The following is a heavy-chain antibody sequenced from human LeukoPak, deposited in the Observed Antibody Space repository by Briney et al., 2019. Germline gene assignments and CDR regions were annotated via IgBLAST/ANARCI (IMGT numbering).Heavy chain of an antibody. CDR3: ARDGPSGYDFWSGYDFDY. Sequence: GASVTVSCKASGYTFTGYYMHWVRQAPGQGIEWMGWINPNSGGTNYAQKFQGRVTMTRDTSISKAYMELSRLRSDDTAVYYCARDGPSGYDFWSGYDFDYWGQGTLVTVSS. CDR1: GYTFTGYY. CDR2: INPNSGGT. J-gene: IGHJ4*02. V-gene: IGHV1-2*02. D-gene: IGHD3-3*01.